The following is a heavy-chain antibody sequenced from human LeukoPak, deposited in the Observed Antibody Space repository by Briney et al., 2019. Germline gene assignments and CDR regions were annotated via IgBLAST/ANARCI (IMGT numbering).Heavy chain of an antibody. V-gene: IGHV4-59*08. CDR2: IYYSGST. CDR3: ASGYSGYDPFFDY. Sequence: SETLSLTCTVSGGSISSYYWSWIRQPPGKGLEWIGYIYYSGSTNYNPSLKSRVTMSVDTSKNQFSLKLSSVTAADTAVYYCASGYSGYDPFFDYWGQGTLVTVSS. J-gene: IGHJ4*02. D-gene: IGHD5-12*01. CDR1: GGSISSYY.